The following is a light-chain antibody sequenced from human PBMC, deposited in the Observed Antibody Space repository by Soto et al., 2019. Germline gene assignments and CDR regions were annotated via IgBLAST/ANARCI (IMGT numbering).Light chain of an antibody. CDR2: GAY. CDR3: QQYGSSPFT. Sequence: EIVLTQSPGTLSLPPGERGTRSCRASQSVSSSYLAWYQQKPGQAPRLLVYGAYSRATGITDRFSGSGSGTDLTLTISRLEPEDFAVYYCQQYGSSPFTFGPGTKVDI. CDR1: QSVSSSY. V-gene: IGKV3-20*01. J-gene: IGKJ3*01.